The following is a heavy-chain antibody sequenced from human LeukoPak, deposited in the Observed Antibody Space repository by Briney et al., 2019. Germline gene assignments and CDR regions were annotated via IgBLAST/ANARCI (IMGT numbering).Heavy chain of an antibody. J-gene: IGHJ4*02. Sequence: GGSLRLSCAASGFTVSNNYMSWVRQAPGKGLEWVSIIYSSDSTYYADSVKGRFTISRDNAKNSLFLQMDSLRVEDTAVYYCAKGLFSGYDKYLDSWGQGTLVTVSS. D-gene: IGHD5-12*01. CDR1: GFTVSNNY. V-gene: IGHV3-53*01. CDR2: IYSSDST. CDR3: AKGLFSGYDKYLDS.